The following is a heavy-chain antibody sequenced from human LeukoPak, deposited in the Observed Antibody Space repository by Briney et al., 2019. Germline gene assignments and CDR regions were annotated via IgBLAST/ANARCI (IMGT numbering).Heavy chain of an antibody. Sequence: ASVKVSCKASGYTFGDHYMHWVRQAPGQGPEWMGWINPDSGGTTYAQKFQGRVTMTRDTSISTAYMELSNLRSDDTAVYYCARPTLRLPGSYPYWGHGTLVTGSS. CDR2: INPDSGGT. V-gene: IGHV1-2*02. J-gene: IGHJ4*01. CDR3: ARPTLRLPGSYPY. CDR1: GYTFGDHY. D-gene: IGHD3-16*01.